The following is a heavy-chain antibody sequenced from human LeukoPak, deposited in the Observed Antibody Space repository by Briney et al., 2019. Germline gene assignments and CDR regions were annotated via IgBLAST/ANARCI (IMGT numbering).Heavy chain of an antibody. CDR2: IIPIFGTA. D-gene: IGHD3-22*01. J-gene: IGHJ4*02. CDR3: AREDCYDSSGYKSFFDY. V-gene: IGHV1-69*05. CDR1: GGTFSSYA. Sequence: SVKVSCRASGGTFSSYAISWVRQAPGQGLEWMGGIIPIFGTASYAQKFQGRVTMTRDTSTSTVYMELSSLRSEDTAVYYCAREDCYDSSGYKSFFDYWGQGTLVTVSS.